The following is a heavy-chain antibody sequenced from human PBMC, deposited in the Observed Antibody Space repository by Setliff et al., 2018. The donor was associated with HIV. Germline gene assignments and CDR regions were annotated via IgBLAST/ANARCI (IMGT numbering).Heavy chain of an antibody. J-gene: IGHJ3*02. Sequence: PSETLSLTCAVYGGSFSGYYWSWIRQPPGKGLEWIGEINHSGRTNYNPSLKSRVTISVDTSKNQFSLKLSSVTAADTAVYYCARVASGFRITMVRVRHAFDIWGQGTMVTVSS. CDR1: GGSFSGYY. D-gene: IGHD3-10*01. V-gene: IGHV4-34*01. CDR3: ARVASGFRITMVRVRHAFDI. CDR2: INHSGRT.